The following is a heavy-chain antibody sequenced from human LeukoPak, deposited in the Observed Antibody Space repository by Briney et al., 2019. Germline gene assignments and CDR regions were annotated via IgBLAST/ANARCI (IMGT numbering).Heavy chain of an antibody. D-gene: IGHD5-12*01. Sequence: GASVKVSCKASGYAFTSYYMHWVRQAPGQGLEWMGIINPSGGSASYAQKFQGRVTMTRDTSTSTVYMELSSLRSEDTAVYYCASIYSGYDSFAPDYWGQGTLVTVSS. J-gene: IGHJ4*02. V-gene: IGHV1-46*01. CDR3: ASIYSGYDSFAPDY. CDR1: GYAFTSYY. CDR2: INPSGGSA.